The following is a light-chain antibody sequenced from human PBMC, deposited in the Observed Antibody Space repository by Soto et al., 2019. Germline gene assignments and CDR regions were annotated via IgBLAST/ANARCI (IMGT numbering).Light chain of an antibody. CDR3: QQSYNTPFT. V-gene: IGKV1-39*01. Sequence: DIQMTQSPSSLSASVGDRVTITCRASQNIRSYSNWYQQNPGKAPKLVIYAASSLQSGVPSRFSGSGSGTDFTVTISRLKPEDFAKYYCQQSYNTPFTFGPGTKVDIK. CDR2: AAS. J-gene: IGKJ3*01. CDR1: QNIRSY.